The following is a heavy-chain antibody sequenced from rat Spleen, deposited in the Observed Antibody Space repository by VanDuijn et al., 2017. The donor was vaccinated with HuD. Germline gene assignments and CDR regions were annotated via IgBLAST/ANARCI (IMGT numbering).Heavy chain of an antibody. J-gene: IGHJ2*01. CDR1: GFTFSNYY. V-gene: IGHV5-27*01. D-gene: IGHD1-6*01. CDR2: ISTGGGNT. CDR3: STAGSFTDYYFAGGFDY. Sequence: EVQLVESGGGLVQPGRSLKLSCAASGFTFSNYYMAWVRQAPTKGLEWVAYISTGGGNTYYRDSVKGRFTVSRDNAKSTLYLQMDSLRSEDTATYYCSTAGSFTDYYFAGGFDYWRQGVMVTVSS.